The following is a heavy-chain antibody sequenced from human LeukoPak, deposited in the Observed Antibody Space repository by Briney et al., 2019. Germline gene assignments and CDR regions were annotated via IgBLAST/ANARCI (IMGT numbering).Heavy chain of an antibody. J-gene: IGHJ4*02. CDR1: GFTFSSYA. D-gene: IGHD3-10*01. Sequence: GGSLRLSCAASGFTFSSYAMSWVRQAPGKGLEWVSAISGSGGSTYYADSVKGRFTISRDNSKNTLYLQMNSLRADDTAVYYCASLWFGALSFFDYWGQGTLVTVS. V-gene: IGHV3-23*01. CDR2: ISGSGGST. CDR3: ASLWFGALSFFDY.